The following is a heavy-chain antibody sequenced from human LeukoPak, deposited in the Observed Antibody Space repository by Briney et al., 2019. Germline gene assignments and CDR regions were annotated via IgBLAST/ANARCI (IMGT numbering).Heavy chain of an antibody. CDR2: ISSGGDYK. D-gene: IGHD5-18*01. J-gene: IGHJ4*02. CDR1: GFTFSTSS. Sequence: GGSLRLSCAASGFTFSTSSMSWVRQAPGKGLAWVSSISSGGDYKHYADSVKGRLTISRDNAKNSLFLQMNSLRAEDTAVYYCARGMGDTAMVTTAVDYWGQGTLVTVSS. V-gene: IGHV3-21*01. CDR3: ARGMGDTAMVTTAVDY.